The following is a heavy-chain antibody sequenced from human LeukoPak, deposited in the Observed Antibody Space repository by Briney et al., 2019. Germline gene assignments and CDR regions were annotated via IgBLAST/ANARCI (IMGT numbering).Heavy chain of an antibody. V-gene: IGHV3-21*01. CDR1: GFTFSSYS. Sequence: GGSLRLSCAASGFTFSSYSMNWVRQAPGKGLEWVSSISSSSSYIYYADSVKGRFTISRDNAKNSLYLQMNGLRAEDTAVYYCARGYDFWAYMDVWGKGTTVTVSS. J-gene: IGHJ6*03. D-gene: IGHD3-3*01. CDR3: ARGYDFWAYMDV. CDR2: ISSSSSYI.